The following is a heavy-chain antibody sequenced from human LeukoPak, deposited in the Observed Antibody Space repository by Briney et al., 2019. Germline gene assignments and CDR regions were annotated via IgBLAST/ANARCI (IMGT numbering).Heavy chain of an antibody. CDR2: SNHFGST. J-gene: IGHJ6*02. D-gene: IGHD5-18*01. CDR1: GESFSGYF. CDR3: ARGRLQLWSFPLPYNHYAIDV. Sequence: KPSETLSLTCAVSGESFSGYFWTWIRQPPGKGLEWIGESNHFGSTDYNSSLKSRVTISVDTSKKQFSLNVRSVTDADTAVYFCARGRLQLWSFPLPYNHYAIDVWGQGTTVTVSS. V-gene: IGHV4-34*01.